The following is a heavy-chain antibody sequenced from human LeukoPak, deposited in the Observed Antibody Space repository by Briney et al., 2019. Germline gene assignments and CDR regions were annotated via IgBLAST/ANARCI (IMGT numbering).Heavy chain of an antibody. CDR3: ASRLDCSGGSCRDY. D-gene: IGHD2-15*01. J-gene: IGHJ4*02. V-gene: IGHV3-74*01. CDR1: GLTFSSYW. Sequence: PGGSLRLSCAASGLTFSSYWMHWVRQAPGKGLVWVSRINSDGSSTSYADSVKGRFTISRDNAKNTLYLQMNSLRAEDTAVYYCASRLDCSGGSCRDYWGQGTLVTVSS. CDR2: INSDGSST.